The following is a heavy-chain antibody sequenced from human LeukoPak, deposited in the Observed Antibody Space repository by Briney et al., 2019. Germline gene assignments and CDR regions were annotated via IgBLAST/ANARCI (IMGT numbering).Heavy chain of an antibody. CDR3: ARNSGGRRYYFTD. D-gene: IGHD3-10*01. CDR1: GFTFSSYW. CDR2: MKEDGSEK. V-gene: IGHV3-7*01. J-gene: IGHJ4*02. Sequence: GGSLRLSCAASGFTFSSYWMTWVRQAPGRGLEWVANMKEDGSEKYYADSVKGRFTISRDNSQNTLYLQMNSLRAEDTAVYYCARNSGGRRYYFTDWGQGTLVTVSS.